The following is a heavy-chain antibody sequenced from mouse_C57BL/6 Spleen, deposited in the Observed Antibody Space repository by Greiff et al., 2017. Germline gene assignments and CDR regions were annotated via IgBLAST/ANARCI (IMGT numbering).Heavy chain of an antibody. CDR3: AVNDAYYSDFAWYFDY. CDR1: GYNITDYY. D-gene: IGHD2-12*01. V-gene: IGHV1-26*01. CDR2: INPNNGGT. J-gene: IGHJ2*01. Sequence: VQLQQSGPELVKPGASVKLSCKASGYNITDYYMNWVKQSHGKSLEWIGDINPNNGGTSYTQKFQGKDTLTADTSSSPAYLELRSLTSEDSAVYYCAVNDAYYSDFAWYFDYWGQGTTLTVSS.